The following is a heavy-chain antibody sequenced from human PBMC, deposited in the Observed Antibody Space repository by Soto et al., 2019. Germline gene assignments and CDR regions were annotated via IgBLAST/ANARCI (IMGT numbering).Heavy chain of an antibody. CDR2: VKSDGSIT. J-gene: IGHJ4*02. CDR3: ATRFKYYYDSSGYYYFDY. CDR1: GFTFSSYW. D-gene: IGHD3-22*01. Sequence: GGSLRLSCAASGFTFSSYWMHWVRQAPGKGLVWVSRVKSDGSITNYADSVKGRFTISRDNAKDTLYLQMNSLRAEDTAVYYCATRFKYYYDSSGYYYFDYWGQGTLVTVSS. V-gene: IGHV3-74*01.